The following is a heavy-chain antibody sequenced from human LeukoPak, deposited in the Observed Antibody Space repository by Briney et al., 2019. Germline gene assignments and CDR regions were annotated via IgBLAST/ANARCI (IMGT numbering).Heavy chain of an antibody. V-gene: IGHV1-69*01. Sequence: SVKVSCKASGGTFSSYAISWVRQAPGQGLEWMGGIIPIFGTANYAQKFQGRVTITADESTSTAYMELSSVRSEDTAVYYCATSGLRHSGWYESPIDYWGQGTLVTVSS. CDR2: IIPIFGTA. J-gene: IGHJ4*02. D-gene: IGHD6-19*01. CDR1: GGTFSSYA. CDR3: ATSGLRHSGWYESPIDY.